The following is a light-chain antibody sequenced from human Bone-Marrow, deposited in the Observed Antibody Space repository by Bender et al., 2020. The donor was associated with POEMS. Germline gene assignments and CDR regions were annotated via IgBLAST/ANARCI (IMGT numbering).Light chain of an antibody. V-gene: IGLV2-23*02. CDR1: SSDVGSYNL. CDR2: EVS. Sequence: QSALTQPASVSGSPGQSITISCTGTSSDVGSYNLVSWYQQHPGKAPKLMIYEVSKRPSGVSNRFSGSKSGNTASLTISGLQAEDEADYYCAAWDNSLSGNWVFGGGTKLTVL. J-gene: IGLJ3*02. CDR3: AAWDNSLSGNWV.